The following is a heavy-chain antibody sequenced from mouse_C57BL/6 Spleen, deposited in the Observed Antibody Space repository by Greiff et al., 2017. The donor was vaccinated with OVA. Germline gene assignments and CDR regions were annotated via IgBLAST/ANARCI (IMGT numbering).Heavy chain of an antibody. CDR1: GFNIKDYY. J-gene: IGHJ4*01. Sequence: VQLKESGAELVRPGASVKLSCTASGFNIKDYYMHWVKQRPEQGLEWIGRIDPEDGDTEYAPKFQGKATMTADTSSNTAYLQLSSLTSEDTAVYYCTRGLRGGSYAMDYWGQGTSVTVS. CDR3: TRGLRGGSYAMDY. D-gene: IGHD2-4*01. V-gene: IGHV14-1*01. CDR2: IDPEDGDT.